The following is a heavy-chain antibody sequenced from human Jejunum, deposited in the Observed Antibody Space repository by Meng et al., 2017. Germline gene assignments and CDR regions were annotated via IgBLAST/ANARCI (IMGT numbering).Heavy chain of an antibody. Sequence: GESLKISCAASGFTFSSYTMHWVRQAPGKGPEWLTAISYDGSKEYYADSVKGRFTISRDNSKNTLYLQMNSLTPEDTAVYYCAREPSFGEHDYWGQGTLFTVSS. V-gene: IGHV3-30*01. CDR2: ISYDGSKE. CDR3: AREPSFGEHDY. J-gene: IGHJ4*02. D-gene: IGHD3-10*01. CDR1: GFTFSSYT.